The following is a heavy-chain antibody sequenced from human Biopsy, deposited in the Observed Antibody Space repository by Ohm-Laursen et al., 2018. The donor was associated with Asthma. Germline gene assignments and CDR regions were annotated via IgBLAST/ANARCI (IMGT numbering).Heavy chain of an antibody. CDR3: ARSIYDFWSGYYGMDV. CDR1: GFTFSSYG. CDR2: IWYDGSNK. Sequence: SLRLSCAATGFTFSSYGMHWVRQAPGKGLEWVAVIWYDGSNKYYADSVKGRFTISRDNSKNTLYLQMNSLRAEDTAVYYCARSIYDFWSGYYGMDVWGQGTTVTVSS. D-gene: IGHD3-3*01. V-gene: IGHV3-33*01. J-gene: IGHJ6*02.